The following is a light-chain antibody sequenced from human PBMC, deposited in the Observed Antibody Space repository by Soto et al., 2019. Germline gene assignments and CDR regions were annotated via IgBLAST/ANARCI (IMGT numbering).Light chain of an antibody. CDR1: QSVSSD. Sequence: EIVMTQSPATLSVSPGESAPLSCRASQSVSSDLAWYQQKPGQAPRLLIYGASTRATGIPARFSGSGSGTEFTLTISSLQSEDCAVYYCQQYNNWPWTFGQGT. J-gene: IGKJ1*01. CDR3: QQYNNWPWT. V-gene: IGKV3-15*01. CDR2: GAS.